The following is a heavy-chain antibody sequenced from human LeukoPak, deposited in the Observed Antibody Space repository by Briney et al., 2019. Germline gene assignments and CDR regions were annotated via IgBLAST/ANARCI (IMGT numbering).Heavy chain of an antibody. CDR3: ARDPYYTNSFDY. J-gene: IGHJ4*02. CDR1: GYTFTGCY. V-gene: IGHV1-2*02. Sequence: GASVKVSCKASGYTFTGCYIHWLRQAPGQGLEWMGWINPNGGGTKYAQKFQGRVTVTGDTSINTAYMELSRLKSDDTVVYFCARDPYYTNSFDYWGQGTLVTVSS. CDR2: INPNGGGT. D-gene: IGHD2/OR15-2a*01.